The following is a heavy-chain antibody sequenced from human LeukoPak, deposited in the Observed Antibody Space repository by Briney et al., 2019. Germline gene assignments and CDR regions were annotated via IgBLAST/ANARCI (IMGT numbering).Heavy chain of an antibody. CDR3: AKNYYDTLYYYYYGMDV. CDR2: ISSSSSYI. CDR1: GFTFSSYS. V-gene: IGHV3-21*01. D-gene: IGHD3-22*01. Sequence: GGSLRLSCAASGFTFSSYSMNWVRQAPGKGLEWVSSISSSSSYIYYADSVKGRFTISRDNAKNSLYLQMNSLRAEDTAVYYCAKNYYDTLYYYYYGMDVWGQGTTVTVFS. J-gene: IGHJ6*02.